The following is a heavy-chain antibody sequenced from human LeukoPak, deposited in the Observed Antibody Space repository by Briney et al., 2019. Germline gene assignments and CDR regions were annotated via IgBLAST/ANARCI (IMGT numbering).Heavy chain of an antibody. V-gene: IGHV3-72*01. Sequence: GGPLRLSCAASGSTFSDHYMDWVRQAPGKGLEWVGHIKNKANGYTTEYAASVKGRFTISRDDSKNALFPQMNSLKTDDTAVYYCARFRGFYYGLDLWGPGTTVIVSS. CDR3: ARFRGFYYGLDL. J-gene: IGHJ6*02. D-gene: IGHD3-10*01. CDR1: GSTFSDHY. CDR2: IKNKANGYTT.